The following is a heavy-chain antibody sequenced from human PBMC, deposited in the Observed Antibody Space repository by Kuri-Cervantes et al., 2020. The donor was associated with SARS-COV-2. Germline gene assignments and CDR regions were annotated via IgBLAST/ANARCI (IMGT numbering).Heavy chain of an antibody. CDR1: GGTFSSCA. V-gene: IGHV1-69*06. Sequence: SVKVSCKASGGTFSSCAISWVRQAPGQGLEWMGGIIPIFGTANYAQKFQGRVTITADKSTSTAYMELSSLRSEDTAVYYCARSSIYGSGSYYNYFDPRGQGTLVTVSS. CDR2: IIPIFGTA. D-gene: IGHD3-10*01. CDR3: ARSSIYGSGSYYNYFDP. J-gene: IGHJ5*02.